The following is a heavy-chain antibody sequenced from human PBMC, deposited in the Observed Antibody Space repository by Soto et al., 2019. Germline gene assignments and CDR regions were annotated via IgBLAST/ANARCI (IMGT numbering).Heavy chain of an antibody. CDR1: GFTFSTYA. Sequence: PGGSLRLSCAASGFTFSTYAMIWVRQAPGKGLEWVSVITGSGGSTYYADSVKGRFTISRDTSKNTLFLQMNSLRAEDTAVYYCAKDRYGDYGGIDYWGQGTMGTVSS. V-gene: IGHV3-23*01. CDR3: AKDRYGDYGGIDY. CDR2: ITGSGGST. D-gene: IGHD4-17*01. J-gene: IGHJ4*02.